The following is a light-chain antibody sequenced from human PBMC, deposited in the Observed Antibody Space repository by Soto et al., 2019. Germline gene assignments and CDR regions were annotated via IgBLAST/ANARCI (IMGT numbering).Light chain of an antibody. CDR1: QGISNS. Sequence: DIQMTQSPSSLSASVGDRVTIICRASQGISNSLDWYQHKPGKVPKLLIYGASTLQSGVPSRFNGSGAGTDFTLTINSLQPEDVATYYCQKYDRAPYTFGQGTKLEMK. CDR3: QKYDRAPYT. J-gene: IGKJ2*01. CDR2: GAS. V-gene: IGKV1-27*01.